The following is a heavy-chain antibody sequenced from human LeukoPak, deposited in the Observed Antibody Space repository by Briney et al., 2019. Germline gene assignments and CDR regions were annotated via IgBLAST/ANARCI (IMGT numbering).Heavy chain of an antibody. CDR1: VYTLTELS. D-gene: IGHD3-22*01. Sequence: ASVKVSCKLSVYTLTELSMHWVRQAPGKGVEWMGGFDPEDGETIYAQKFQGRVPMTEDTSKDQAYMELSSLRSEDTAVYYCATGGPYYDSSGYYYWGQGTLVTVSS. J-gene: IGHJ4*02. CDR3: ATGGPYYDSSGYYY. V-gene: IGHV1-24*01. CDR2: FDPEDGET.